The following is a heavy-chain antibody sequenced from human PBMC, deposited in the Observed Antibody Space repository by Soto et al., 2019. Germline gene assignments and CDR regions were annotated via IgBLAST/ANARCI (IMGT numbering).Heavy chain of an antibody. J-gene: IGHJ6*02. CDR1: GDSVSSNSAA. CDR2: TYYRSKWYN. CDR3: ARVGSGYYGMDV. Sequence: SQTLSFTCAISGDSVSSNSAAWNWIRQSPSRGLEWLGRTYYRSKWYNDYVVSVKSRISINPDTSKNQFSLQLNSVTPEDTAVHYCARVGSGYYGMDVWGQGTTVTVSS. V-gene: IGHV6-1*01. D-gene: IGHD3-3*01.